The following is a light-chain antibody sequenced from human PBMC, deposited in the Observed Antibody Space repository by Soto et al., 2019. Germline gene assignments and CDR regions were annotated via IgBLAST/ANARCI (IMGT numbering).Light chain of an antibody. CDR3: QKYYAATKT. J-gene: IGKJ1*01. V-gene: IGKV4-1*01. Sequence: DIVITQSPDSLSVSLGERATIDCKSSKSLLYSPNNKNDLAWYQQKPGQPTKLLIYWASTRESGVPDRFTGSWSGNDFTLTISSLPAEDVAGYYCQKYYAATKTFGRGTKVEIK. CDR2: WAS. CDR1: KSLLYSPNNKND.